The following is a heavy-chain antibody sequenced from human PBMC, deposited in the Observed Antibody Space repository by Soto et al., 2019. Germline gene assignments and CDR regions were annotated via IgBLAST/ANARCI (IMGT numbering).Heavy chain of an antibody. Sequence: QVQLRQSGPVLVKPSQTLSLTCAISGDSVSRNGVAWNWIRQSPSIGLEWLGRTYYRSKWSSDYAVSLQSGLPITPDTSNFQVSLQLTSVTPEDTAVYYCVRGQNSALDFWCQGTRVTVSS. CDR3: VRGQNSALDF. CDR1: GDSVSRNGVA. V-gene: IGHV6-1*01. J-gene: IGHJ4*02. CDR2: TYYRSKWSS.